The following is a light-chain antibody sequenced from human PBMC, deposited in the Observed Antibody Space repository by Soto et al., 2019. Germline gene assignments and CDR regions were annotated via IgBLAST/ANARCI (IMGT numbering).Light chain of an antibody. CDR1: QSISSY. V-gene: IGKV1-39*01. Sequence: DIQMTQSPSSLSASVGDRVTITCRASQSISSYLNWYQQKPGKAPKLLIYAASSLQSGVPSRFSGSGSGTDFTLTISSLQPEDSAVYYCQQYGYSFWTFGQGTKVDIK. CDR2: AAS. CDR3: QQYGYSFWT. J-gene: IGKJ1*01.